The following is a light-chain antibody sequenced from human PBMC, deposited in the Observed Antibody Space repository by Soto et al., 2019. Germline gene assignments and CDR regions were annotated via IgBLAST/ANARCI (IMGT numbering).Light chain of an antibody. Sequence: QSVLTQPPSVSGAPGQRVTISCTGSSSNIGAGYGVYWYQQLPGTAPKLLIYDNNNRPSGVPDRFSGSRSGTSASLAITGLQAEDEADYYCQSYDGSLGVSVVFGGGTKVTVL. J-gene: IGLJ2*01. CDR3: QSYDGSLGVSVV. CDR2: DNN. V-gene: IGLV1-40*01. CDR1: SSNIGAGYG.